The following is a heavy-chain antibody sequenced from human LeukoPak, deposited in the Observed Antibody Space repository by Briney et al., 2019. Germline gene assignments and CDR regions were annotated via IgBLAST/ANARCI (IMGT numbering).Heavy chain of an antibody. V-gene: IGHV4-59*01. CDR3: ARDAAINYGDYDAFDI. CDR2: IYYSGST. J-gene: IGHJ3*02. D-gene: IGHD4-17*01. Sequence: SETLCLTCTVSGGSISSYYWSWIRQPPGKGLEWIGYIYYSGSTNYNPSLKSRVTISVDTSKNQFSLKLSSVTAADTAVYYCARDAAINYGDYDAFDIWGQGTMVTVSS. CDR1: GGSISSYY.